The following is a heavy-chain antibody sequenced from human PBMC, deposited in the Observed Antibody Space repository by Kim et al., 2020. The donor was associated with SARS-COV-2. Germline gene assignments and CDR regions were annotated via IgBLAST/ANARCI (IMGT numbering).Heavy chain of an antibody. CDR1: GGSISSGGYY. D-gene: IGHD3-16*01. Sequence: SETLSLTCTVSGGSISSGGYYWSWIRQHPGKGLEWVGYINYSGSTYYNPSLKSRVTISVDTSKNQFSLKLSSVTAADTAVYYCARAFWGRWAFDIWGQGTMVTVSS. CDR3: ARAFWGRWAFDI. V-gene: IGHV4-31*03. CDR2: INYSGST. J-gene: IGHJ3*02.